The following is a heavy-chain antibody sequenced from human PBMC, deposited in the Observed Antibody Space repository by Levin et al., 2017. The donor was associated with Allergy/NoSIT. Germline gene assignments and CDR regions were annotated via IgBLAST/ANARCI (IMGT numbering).Heavy chain of an antibody. CDR1: GFTFSSYS. CDR3: ARPGYDFWSGYYTGYYYYGMDV. CDR2: ISSSSTI. Sequence: GGSLRLSCAASGFTFSSYSMNWVRQAPGKGLEWVSYISSSSTIYYADSVKGRFTISRDNAKNSLYLQMNSLRAEDTAVYYCARPGYDFWSGYYTGYYYYGMDVWGQGTTVTVSS. V-gene: IGHV3-48*01. J-gene: IGHJ6*02. D-gene: IGHD3-3*01.